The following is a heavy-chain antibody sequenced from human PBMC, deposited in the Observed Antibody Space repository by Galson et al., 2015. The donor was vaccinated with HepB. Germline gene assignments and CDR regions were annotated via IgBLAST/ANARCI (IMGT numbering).Heavy chain of an antibody. CDR1: GGSVRSGSYY. V-gene: IGHV4-61*01. Sequence: LSLTCTVSGGSVRSGSYYWSWIRQPPGKGLEWIGYIYYSGSTNYNPSLKSRVTISVDTSKNQFSLKLSSVTAADTAVYYCARGPMVRGPRPFDYWGQGTLVTVSS. J-gene: IGHJ4*02. CDR2: IYYSGST. CDR3: ARGPMVRGPRPFDY. D-gene: IGHD3-10*01.